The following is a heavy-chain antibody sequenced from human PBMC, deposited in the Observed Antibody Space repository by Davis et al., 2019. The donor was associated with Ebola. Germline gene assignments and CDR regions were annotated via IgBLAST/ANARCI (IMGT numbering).Heavy chain of an antibody. CDR1: GYIVSSNY. CDR3: ARGMDKRRNYYYSYGMDI. V-gene: IGHV3-53*01. D-gene: IGHD3/OR15-3a*01. CDR2: IYSGGST. J-gene: IGHJ6*02. Sequence: GESLKISCAASGYIVSSNYMSWVRRAPGKGLEWVSSIYSGGSTYYADSVKGRFIISRDNSKNTVSLQMNSLTAEDTAVYFCARGMDKRRNYYYSYGMDIWGQGTTVTVSS.